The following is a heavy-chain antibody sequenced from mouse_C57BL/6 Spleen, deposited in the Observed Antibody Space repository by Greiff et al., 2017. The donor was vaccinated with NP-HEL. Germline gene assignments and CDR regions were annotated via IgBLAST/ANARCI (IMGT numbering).Heavy chain of an antibody. J-gene: IGHJ1*03. V-gene: IGHV5-2*03. CDR1: EYEFPSHD. D-gene: IGHD2-4*01. CDR3: ARQRGLRGYFDV. Sequence: EVKVEESGGGLVQPGESLKLSCESNEYEFPSHDMSWVRKTPEKRLELVAAINSDGGSTYYPDTMERRFIISRDNTKKTLYLQMSSLRSEDTALYYCARQRGLRGYFDVWGTGTTVTVSS. CDR2: INSDGGST.